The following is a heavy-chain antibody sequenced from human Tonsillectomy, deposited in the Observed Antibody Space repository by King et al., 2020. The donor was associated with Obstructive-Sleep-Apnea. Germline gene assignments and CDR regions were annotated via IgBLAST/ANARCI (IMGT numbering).Heavy chain of an antibody. D-gene: IGHD3-3*01. CDR2: ISYDGSIK. CDR3: GGYDLVSDTLDY. V-gene: IGHV3-30*04. J-gene: IGHJ4*02. CDR1: GITLNNFA. Sequence: VQLVESGGGVVQPGRSLRLSCVVSGITLNNFALHWVRQAPGKGLEWVAVISYDGSIKYYADSVKGRFTISRDNSRNTLYLQMNSLRADDTAVFYCGGYDLVSDTLDYWGQGTLVTVSS.